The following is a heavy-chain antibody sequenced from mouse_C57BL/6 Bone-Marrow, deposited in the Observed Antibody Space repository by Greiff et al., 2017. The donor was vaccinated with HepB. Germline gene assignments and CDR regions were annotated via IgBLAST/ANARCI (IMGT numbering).Heavy chain of an antibody. D-gene: IGHD2-5*01. CDR2: IYPGDGDT. J-gene: IGHJ1*03. CDR3: ARWAPYYSNYMLWYFDV. CDR1: GYAFSSYW. V-gene: IGHV1-80*01. Sequence: QVQLQQSGAELVKPGASVKISCKASGYAFSSYWMNWVKQRPGKGLEWIGQIYPGDGDTNYNGKFKGKATLTADKSSSTAYMQLSSMTSEDSAVYFCARWAPYYSNYMLWYFDVWGTGTTVTVSS.